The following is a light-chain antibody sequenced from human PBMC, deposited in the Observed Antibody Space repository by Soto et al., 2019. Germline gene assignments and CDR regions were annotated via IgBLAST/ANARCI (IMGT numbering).Light chain of an antibody. V-gene: IGKV3D-15*01. CDR1: PSVRIN. CDR3: QQYNNWPPAWT. CDR2: GAS. Sequence: ERVMTQSPATLAASPGERATLSCRASPSVRINVAWYQQKPGQAPRLLIYGASSRATGIPDRFSGSGSGTQFTLTISSLQSEDFAVYYCQQYNNWPPAWTFGQGTKVDIK. J-gene: IGKJ1*01.